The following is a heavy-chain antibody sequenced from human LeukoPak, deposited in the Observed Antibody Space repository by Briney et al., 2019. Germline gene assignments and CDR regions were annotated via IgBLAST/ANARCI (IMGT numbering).Heavy chain of an antibody. J-gene: IGHJ4*02. CDR1: GFTFSSYG. CDR2: ISGSGGST. CDR3: ARGRPPADY. V-gene: IGHV3-23*01. Sequence: GGTLRLSCAASGFTFSSYGMSWVRQAPGKGLEWVSAISGSGGSTYYADSVKGRFTISRDNSKNTLYLQMNSLRAEDTALYYCARGRPPADYWGQGTLVTVSS.